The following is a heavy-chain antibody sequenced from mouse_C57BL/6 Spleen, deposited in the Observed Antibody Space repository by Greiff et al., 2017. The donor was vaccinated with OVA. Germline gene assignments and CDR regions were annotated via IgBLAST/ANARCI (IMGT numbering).Heavy chain of an antibody. V-gene: IGHV2-9-1*01. CDR1: GFSLTSYA. J-gene: IGHJ4*01. CDR3: ASLTPYAMDY. CDR2: IWTGGGT. Sequence: VQRVESGPGLVAPSQSLSITCTVSGFSLTSYAISWVRQPPGTGLEWLGVIWTGGGTNYNSALKSRLSISKDNSKSQVFLKMNSLQTDDTARYYCASLTPYAMDYWGQGTSVTVSS.